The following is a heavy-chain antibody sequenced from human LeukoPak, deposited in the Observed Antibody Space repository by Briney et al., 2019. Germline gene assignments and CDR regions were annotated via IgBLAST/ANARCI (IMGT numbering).Heavy chain of an antibody. Sequence: ASVKVSCKASGYTFTSYYMHWVRQAPGQGLEWMGWISAYNGNTNYAQKLQGRVTMTTDTSTSTAYMELRSLRSDDTAVYYCARDSSGYYRGVYDYWGQGTLVTVSS. J-gene: IGHJ4*02. CDR2: ISAYNGNT. CDR1: GYTFTSYY. D-gene: IGHD3-22*01. CDR3: ARDSSGYYRGVYDY. V-gene: IGHV1-18*04.